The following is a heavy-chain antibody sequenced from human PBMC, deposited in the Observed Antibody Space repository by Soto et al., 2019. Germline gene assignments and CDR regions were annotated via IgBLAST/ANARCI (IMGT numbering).Heavy chain of an antibody. J-gene: IGHJ4*02. CDR2: IIPILGIA. Sequence: ASVKVSCKSSGGTFSSYTISWVRQAPGQGLEWMGRIIPILGIANYAQKFQGRVTITADKSTSTAYMELSSLRSEDTAVYYCARAPTEWFGESTSFDYWGQGTLVTVSS. V-gene: IGHV1-69*02. CDR3: ARAPTEWFGESTSFDY. D-gene: IGHD3-10*01. CDR1: GGTFSSYT.